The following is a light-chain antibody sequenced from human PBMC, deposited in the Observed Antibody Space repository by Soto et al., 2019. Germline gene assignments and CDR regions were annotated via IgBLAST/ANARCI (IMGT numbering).Light chain of an antibody. CDR3: MQGRQSPPT. CDR1: QSLVHSNGSNY. Sequence: DLVMTQSPLSLHVTPGEPASISCRSSQSLVHSNGSNYLDWYLQKPGQSPQLRIYWGSNRASGVPDRFSGSGSGTDFTLNVNRVEAEDVGVYFGMQGRQSPPTCGQGPKVEIK. J-gene: IGKJ1*01. CDR2: WGS. V-gene: IGKV2-28*01.